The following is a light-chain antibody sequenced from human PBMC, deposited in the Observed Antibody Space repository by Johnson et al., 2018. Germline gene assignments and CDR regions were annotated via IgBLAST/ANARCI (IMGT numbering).Light chain of an antibody. V-gene: IGLV1-51*02. CDR2: ENN. Sequence: QSVLTQPPSVSAAPGQKVTISCSGSSSNIGNNYVSWYQQLPGTAPKLLIYENNKRPSGIPDRFSGSKSGTSATLGITGLQTGDEADYYGGTWGSSLSAGNVFGTGTKVTVL. CDR3: GTWGSSLSAGNV. J-gene: IGLJ1*01. CDR1: SSNIGNNY.